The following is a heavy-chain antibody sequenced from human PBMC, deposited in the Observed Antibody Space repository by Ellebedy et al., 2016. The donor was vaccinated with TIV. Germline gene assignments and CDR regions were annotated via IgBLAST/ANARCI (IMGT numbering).Heavy chain of an antibody. CDR3: ARALGGGDCY. Sequence: GESLKISXAASGFTFSTYWMHWVRQAPGKGLEWVANIKQDGSEKYYVDPVKGRFTISRDNAKNSLYLQMNSLRAEDTAVYYCARALGGGDCYWGQGTLVTVSS. V-gene: IGHV3-7*01. CDR1: GFTFSTYW. D-gene: IGHD2-21*02. CDR2: IKQDGSEK. J-gene: IGHJ4*02.